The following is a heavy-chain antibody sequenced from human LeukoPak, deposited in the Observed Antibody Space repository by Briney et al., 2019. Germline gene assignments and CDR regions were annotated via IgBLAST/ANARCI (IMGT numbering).Heavy chain of an antibody. CDR2: ISGAGAGT. D-gene: IGHD5-24*01. J-gene: IGHJ4*02. V-gene: IGHV3-23*01. CDR1: GFPFSTYA. CDR3: AKDGSDGYNLFDY. Sequence: GGSLRLSCAATGFPFSTYAMSWVRQAPGKGLEWVSTISGAGAGTYYADSVKGRFTVSRDNYRNTVYLQMNSLRAEDTAVYYCAKDGSDGYNLFDYWGQGILDTVSS.